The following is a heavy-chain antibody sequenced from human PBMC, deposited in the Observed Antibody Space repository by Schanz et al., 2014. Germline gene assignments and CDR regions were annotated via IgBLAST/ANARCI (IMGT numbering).Heavy chain of an antibody. CDR2: IRYDGSNK. J-gene: IGHJ6*02. CDR1: GFTFSSYG. Sequence: QVQLVESGGGVVQPGRSLRLSCAASGFTFSSYGMHRVRQAPGKGLEWVAFIRYDGSNKYYADSVKGRFTISRDNSKNTLYLQMNSLRAEDTAVYYCAKDPYGMDVWGQGTTVTVS. CDR3: AKDPYGMDV. V-gene: IGHV3-30*02.